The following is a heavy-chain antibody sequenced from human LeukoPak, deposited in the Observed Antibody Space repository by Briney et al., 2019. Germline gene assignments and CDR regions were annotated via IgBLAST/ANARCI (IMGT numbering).Heavy chain of an antibody. CDR3: ARVGGTIGDYFDY. V-gene: IGHV4-59*12. J-gene: IGHJ4*02. CDR1: GGSISSYY. D-gene: IGHD1-1*01. CDR2: IYYSGST. Sequence: SETLSLTCTVSGGSISSYYWSWIRQPPGKGLEWIGYIYYSGSTNYNPSLKSRVTISVDTSKNQFSLKLSSVTAADTAVYYCARVGGTIGDYFDYWGQGTLVTVSS.